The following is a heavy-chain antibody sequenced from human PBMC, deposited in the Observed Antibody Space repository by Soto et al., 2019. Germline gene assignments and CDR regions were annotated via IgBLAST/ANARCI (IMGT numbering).Heavy chain of an antibody. CDR2: ISSSSSYI. D-gene: IGHD6-19*01. CDR3: ARDSGVEQWLANWFDP. V-gene: IGHV3-21*01. J-gene: IGHJ5*02. Sequence: VRQAPGKGLEWVSSISSSSSYIYYADSVKGRFTISRDNAKNSLYLQMNSLRAEDTAVYYCARDSGVEQWLANWFDPWGQGTLVTVSS.